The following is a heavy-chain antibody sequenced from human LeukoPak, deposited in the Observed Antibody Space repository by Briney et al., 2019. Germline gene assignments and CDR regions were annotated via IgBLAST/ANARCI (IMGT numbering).Heavy chain of an antibody. Sequence: SETLSLTCTVSGGSISSYYWGWIRQPPGKGLEWIGSIYFSGSTYYSPSLKSRVTLSIDTSKNQFSLKLTSVTAADKAVYYCARRPTTSIVGATTNYFDHWGQGTLVTVSS. CDR2: IYFSGST. J-gene: IGHJ4*02. CDR1: GGSISSYY. D-gene: IGHD1-26*01. V-gene: IGHV4-39*01. CDR3: ARRPTTSIVGATTNYFDH.